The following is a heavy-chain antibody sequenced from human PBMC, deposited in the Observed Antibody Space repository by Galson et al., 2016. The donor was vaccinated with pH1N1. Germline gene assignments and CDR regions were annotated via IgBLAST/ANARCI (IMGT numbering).Heavy chain of an antibody. J-gene: IGHJ3*02. CDR1: GFTFSNHG. D-gene: IGHD3-9*01. CDR3: ARETPSPSPTVLRYFDWSRGLSAFDM. CDR2: INTKTGNP. Sequence: SVKVSCKASGFTFSNHGINWVRQAPGQGLEWMGWINTKTGNPTYAQGFTGRFVFSLDTSVNTAYLQINSLKAADTAVYYLARETPSPSPTVLRYFDWSRGLSAFDMWGRGTLVTVSS. V-gene: IGHV7-4-1*02.